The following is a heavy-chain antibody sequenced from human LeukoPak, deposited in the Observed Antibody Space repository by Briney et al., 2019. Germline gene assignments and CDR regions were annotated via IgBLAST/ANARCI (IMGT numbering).Heavy chain of an antibody. CDR1: GFTFSSYA. D-gene: IGHD6-6*01. CDR3: AKDRIGAARRVGAFDI. J-gene: IGHJ3*02. V-gene: IGHV3-23*01. CDR2: ISGSGGST. Sequence: GGSLRLSCAASGFTFSSYAMSWVRQAPGKGLEWVSAISGSGGSTYYADSVKGRFTISRDNSKNTLYLQMNSLRAEDTAVYYCAKDRIGAARRVGAFDIWGQGTMVTVSS.